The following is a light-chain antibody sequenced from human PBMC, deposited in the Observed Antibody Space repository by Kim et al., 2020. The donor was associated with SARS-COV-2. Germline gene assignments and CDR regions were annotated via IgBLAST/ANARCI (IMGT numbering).Light chain of an antibody. J-gene: IGKJ1*01. CDR2: GAS. CDR1: QSVSSSY. CDR3: QQYGSAPRT. Sequence: SPGERPTLSCRASQSVSSSYLAWYQQKPGPAPRLLIYGASSRATGIPDMFSGSGSGTDFTLTISRLEPEDFAVYYCQQYGSAPRTFGQGAQVDIK. V-gene: IGKV3-20*01.